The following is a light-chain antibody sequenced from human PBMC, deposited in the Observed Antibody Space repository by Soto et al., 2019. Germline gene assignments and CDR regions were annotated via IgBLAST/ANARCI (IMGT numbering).Light chain of an antibody. CDR1: SSYVGVYYY. CDR2: DVT. CDR3: SSYTSSNTLEMV. Sequence: QSVLTQPASVSGSPGQSITISCTGTSSYVGVYYYVSWFQQHPGKAPKLMIYDVTKRPSGVSNRFSGSMSGNTASLTISGLQAEDEAHYYCSSYTSSNTLEMVFGGGTKVTVL. V-gene: IGLV2-14*03. J-gene: IGLJ2*01.